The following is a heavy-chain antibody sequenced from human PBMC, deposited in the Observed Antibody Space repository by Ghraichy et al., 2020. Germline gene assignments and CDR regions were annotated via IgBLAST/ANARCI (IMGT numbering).Heavy chain of an antibody. D-gene: IGHD4-17*01. J-gene: IGHJ4*02. V-gene: IGHV3-7*01. CDR1: GFSFSRHW. CDR3: ARDPYGDYKYGGTDY. CDR2: IKADGSER. Sequence: GESLNISCSASGFSFSRHWMSWVRQAPRKGLEWVASIKADGSERHYVDSVKGRFTISRDNAENSVSLEMNSLRAEDTAIYYCARDPYGDYKYGGTDYWGQGTLVAVSS.